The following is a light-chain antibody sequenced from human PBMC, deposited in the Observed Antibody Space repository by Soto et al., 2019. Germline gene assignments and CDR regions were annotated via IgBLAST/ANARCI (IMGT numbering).Light chain of an antibody. V-gene: IGKV3D-15*01. Sequence: EILMTQSPLTLSVSLGEGATLSCRAGQNINSNLAWYQQRPGQAPRVLIYGASRRSAGIPDRFSGSGSGTAVTLTINRLDRDDFAVYYCQQYKDWPPLTFGVGTRVE. J-gene: IGKJ4*01. CDR2: GAS. CDR3: QQYKDWPPLT. CDR1: QNINSN.